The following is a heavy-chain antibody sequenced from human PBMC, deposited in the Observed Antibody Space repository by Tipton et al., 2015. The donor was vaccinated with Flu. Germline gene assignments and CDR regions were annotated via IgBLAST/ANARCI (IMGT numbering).Heavy chain of an antibody. CDR1: GGSISSGGYY. V-gene: IGHV4-31*03. D-gene: IGHD3-9*01. J-gene: IGHJ6*02. CDR2: IYYSGST. Sequence: LRLSCTVSGGSISSGGYYWSWIRQHPGKGLEWIGYIYYSGSTYYNPSLKSRVTISVDTSKNQFSLKLSSVTAADTAVYYCARPPANYDILTGYQTYYYYYGMDVWGQGTTVTVSS. CDR3: ARPPANYDILTGYQTYYYYYGMDV.